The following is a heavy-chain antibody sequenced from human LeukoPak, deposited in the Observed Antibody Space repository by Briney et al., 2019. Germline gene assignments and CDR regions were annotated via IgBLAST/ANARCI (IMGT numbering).Heavy chain of an antibody. V-gene: IGHV1-2*02. J-gene: IGHJ4*02. CDR1: GYTFTGYY. CDR3: ARLGSGDPAGYFDY. D-gene: IGHD7-27*01. Sequence: ASVKISCKASGYTFTGYYMHWVRQAPGQGLGWMGWINPNSGGTNYAQKFQGRVTMTRDTSISTAYMELSRLRSDDTAVYYCARLGSGDPAGYFDYWGQGTLVAVSS. CDR2: INPNSGGT.